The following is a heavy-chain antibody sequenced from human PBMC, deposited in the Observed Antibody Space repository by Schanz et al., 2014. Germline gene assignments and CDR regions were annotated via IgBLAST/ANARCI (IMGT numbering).Heavy chain of an antibody. CDR2: ISSSSTYI. V-gene: IGHV3-11*06. D-gene: IGHD6-19*01. J-gene: IGHJ6*02. CDR3: ARDADLSIAVAGTSYYAMDV. Sequence: QVQLVESGGGLVKPGGSLRLSCAASGFIFNDYYMNWIRQAPGKGLERVSYISSSSTYINYADSVKGRFTISRDNAKNSLYLQMNSLRAEDTAVYYCARDADLSIAVAGTSYYAMDVWGQGTTVTVS. CDR1: GFIFNDYY.